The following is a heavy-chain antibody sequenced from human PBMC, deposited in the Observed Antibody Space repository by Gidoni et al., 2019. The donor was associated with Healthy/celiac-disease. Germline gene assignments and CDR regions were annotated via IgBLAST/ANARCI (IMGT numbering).Heavy chain of an antibody. D-gene: IGHD3-3*01. Sequence: QVQLQESGPGLVKPSETLSLTCTVSGGSISSYYWSWIRQPPGKGLEWIGYIYYSGSTNYNPSLKSRVTISVDTSKNQFSLKLSSLTAADTAVYYCAAADLWSGYLYYFDYWGQGTLVTVSS. V-gene: IGHV4-59*01. CDR1: GGSISSYY. CDR3: AAADLWSGYLYYFDY. J-gene: IGHJ4*02. CDR2: IYYSGST.